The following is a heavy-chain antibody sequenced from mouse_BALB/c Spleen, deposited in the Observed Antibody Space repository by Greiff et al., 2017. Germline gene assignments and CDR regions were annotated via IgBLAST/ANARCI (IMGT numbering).Heavy chain of an antibody. CDR3: TRMAYYGNSSWFAY. Sequence: EVQLQQSGTVLARPGASVKMSCKASGYSFTSYWMHWVKQRPGQGLEWIGAIYPGNSDTSYNQKFKGKAKLTAVTSASTAYMELSSLTNEDSAVYYCTRMAYYGNSSWFAYWGQGTLVTVSA. D-gene: IGHD2-1*01. CDR1: GYSFTSYW. J-gene: IGHJ3*01. CDR2: IYPGNSDT. V-gene: IGHV1-5*01.